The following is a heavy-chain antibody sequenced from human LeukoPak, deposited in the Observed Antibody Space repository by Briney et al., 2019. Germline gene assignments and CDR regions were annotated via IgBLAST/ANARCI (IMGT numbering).Heavy chain of an antibody. J-gene: IGHJ2*01. CDR2: INPNSGNR. D-gene: IGHD6-13*01. V-gene: IGHV1-8*03. CDR1: GYTFTSLD. Sequence: ASVKVSCKASGYTFTSLDINWVRQATGQGLEWMGWINPNSGNRGYAQQFQGRVTITRDTSISTAYMELTSLRSEDTAVYYCARRVPSLQSWDIAAAGTWYFDLWGRGTLVTVSS. CDR3: ARRVPSLQSWDIAAAGTWYFDL.